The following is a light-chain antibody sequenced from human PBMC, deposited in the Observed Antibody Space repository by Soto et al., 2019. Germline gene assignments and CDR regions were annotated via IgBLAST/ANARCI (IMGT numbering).Light chain of an antibody. CDR3: QNYNSAPYA. J-gene: IGKJ2*01. CDR2: EAS. Sequence: DIQMTQSSSSLSASVGDRVTITCRASQGISNYVAWYQQKPGKVPTLLIYEASTLQSGVPSRFSGRGSGTDFTLTISSLQPEDVATYFCQNYNSAPYAFGQGTKLEIK. V-gene: IGKV1-27*01. CDR1: QGISNY.